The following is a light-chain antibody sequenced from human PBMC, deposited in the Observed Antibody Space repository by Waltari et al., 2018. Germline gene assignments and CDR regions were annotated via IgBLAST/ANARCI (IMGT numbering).Light chain of an antibody. CDR3: SSYSSSGTLYV. J-gene: IGLJ1*01. V-gene: IGLV2-14*03. CDR1: SSDVGGNHY. Sequence: QSALTQPASVSGSPGQSITISCTGTSSDVGGNHYVSWYQQHPDKAPKPLIYDVTNRPSGVPNRFAGSKSGNTASLIISGLQAEDEADYYCSSYSSSGTLYVFGSGTKVTVL. CDR2: DVT.